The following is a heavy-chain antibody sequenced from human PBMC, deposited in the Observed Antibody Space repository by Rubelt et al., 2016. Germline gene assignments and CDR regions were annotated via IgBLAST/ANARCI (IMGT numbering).Heavy chain of an antibody. V-gene: IGHV3-74*01. CDR3: ARGSYYFDY. J-gene: IGHJ4*02. D-gene: IGHD2-21*01. CDR2: INSDGSST. CDR1: GFTLRSYW. Sequence: QLGMRGGGLVQPGGSLRLSCVASGFTLRSYWMHWVRQVPGKGLVWVSRINSDGSSTSYVDSVKGRFTISRDNAKNTLYLQMNSLRDEDTAVYYCARGSYYFDYWGQGTLVTVSS.